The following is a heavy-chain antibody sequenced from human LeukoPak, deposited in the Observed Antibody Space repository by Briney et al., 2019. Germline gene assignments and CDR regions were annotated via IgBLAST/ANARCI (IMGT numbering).Heavy chain of an antibody. CDR2: ISGSGGST. CDR1: GFTFSIYA. V-gene: IGHV3-23*01. Sequence: PGGSLRLSCAASGFTFSIYAMSWVRQAPGKGLEWVSSISGSGGSTYYTDPVKGRFTISRDNSKNTLYSQMNSLRAEDTAVYYCAKDRPNYYESNGDYYRRNGDYWGQGTLVTVSS. CDR3: AKDRPNYYESNGDYYRRNGDY. J-gene: IGHJ4*02. D-gene: IGHD3-22*01.